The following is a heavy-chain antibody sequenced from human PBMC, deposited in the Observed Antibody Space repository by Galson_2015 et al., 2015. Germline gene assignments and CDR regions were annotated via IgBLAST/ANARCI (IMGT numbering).Heavy chain of an antibody. Sequence: SLRLSCAASGLTFSNLWMSWVRQAPGKGLEWVANINPEGSVTSYVDSLKGRFTISRYNAKDSLFMQMNSLRAEDTAVYYCAKCVLWGQDTPLTVSS. D-gene: IGHD2-8*01. CDR3: AKCVL. CDR1: GLTFSNLW. J-gene: IGHJ1*01. V-gene: IGHV3-7*03. CDR2: INPEGSVT.